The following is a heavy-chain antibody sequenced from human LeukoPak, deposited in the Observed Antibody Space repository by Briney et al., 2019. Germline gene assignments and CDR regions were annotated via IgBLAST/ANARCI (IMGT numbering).Heavy chain of an antibody. D-gene: IGHD2-15*01. CDR2: INTATTET. CDR3: VRDSGAFDY. V-gene: IGHV1-3*04. CDR1: GYTFTNYL. Sequence: GASVKVSCKASGYTFTNYLIHWMRQAPGQSLQWMGWINTATTETKYSQNFQGRVTIARDTSATTAYMELSSLRSEDTAVYFCVRDSGAFDYWGQGTLVTVSS. J-gene: IGHJ4*02.